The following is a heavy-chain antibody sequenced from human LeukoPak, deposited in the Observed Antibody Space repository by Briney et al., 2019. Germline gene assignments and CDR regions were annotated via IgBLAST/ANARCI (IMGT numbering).Heavy chain of an antibody. CDR2: ISGSSSYI. V-gene: IGHV3-21*01. J-gene: IGHJ4*02. CDR1: GFTFSSYG. D-gene: IGHD2-15*01. CDR3: SGGRCSTFDY. Sequence: PGGSLRLSCAASGFTFSSYGMNWVRQAPGKGLEWVSSISGSSSYIYYADSVKGRFTISRDNAKNSLYLQMNSLRGEDTALYYCSGGRCSTFDYWGQGTLVTVSS.